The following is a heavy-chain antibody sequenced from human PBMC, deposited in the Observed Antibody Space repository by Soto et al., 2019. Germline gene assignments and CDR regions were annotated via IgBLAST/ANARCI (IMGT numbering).Heavy chain of an antibody. CDR3: ARGLFAAAAGNWFDP. CDR1: GYTFTSYD. D-gene: IGHD6-13*01. J-gene: IGHJ5*02. CDR2: MNPNSGNT. V-gene: IGHV1-8*01. Sequence: GASVKVSCKASGYTFTSYDINWVRQATGQGLEWMGWMNPNSGNTGYAQKFQGRVTMTRNTSISTAYMELSSLRSEDTAVYYCARGLFAAAAGNWFDPWGQGTLVTVSS.